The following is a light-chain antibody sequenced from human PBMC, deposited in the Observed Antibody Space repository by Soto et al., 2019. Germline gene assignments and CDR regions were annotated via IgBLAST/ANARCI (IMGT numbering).Light chain of an antibody. CDR2: DVS. J-gene: IGLJ1*01. V-gene: IGLV2-14*01. Sequence: QSALTQPASVSGSPGQSITISCTGTSSDVGGYNYVSWYQQHPGKAPKLMIYDVSDRPSGVSNRFSGSKSGNTASLTISGLQAEDEADYYCSSYTSSSTRVFATWTKVTVL. CDR1: SSDVGGYNY. CDR3: SSYTSSSTRV.